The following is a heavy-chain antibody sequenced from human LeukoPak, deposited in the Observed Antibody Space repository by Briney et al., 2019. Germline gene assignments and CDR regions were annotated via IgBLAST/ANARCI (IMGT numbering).Heavy chain of an antibody. V-gene: IGHV3-23*01. CDR1: GFTFSSYA. J-gene: IGHJ4*02. D-gene: IGHD2-2*01. Sequence: GGSLRLSCAASGFTFSSYAMSWVRQAPGKGLEWVSAISGSGGSTYYADSVKGRFTISRDNAKNSLYLQMNSLRAEDTAVYYCARGGGYCSSTSCYPLSDYWGQGTLVTVSS. CDR3: ARGGGYCSSTSCYPLSDY. CDR2: ISGSGGST.